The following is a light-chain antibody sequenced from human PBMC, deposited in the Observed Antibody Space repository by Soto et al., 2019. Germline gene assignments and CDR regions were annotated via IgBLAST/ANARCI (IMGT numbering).Light chain of an antibody. J-gene: IGKJ3*01. Sequence: DIQMTQSPSTLSASVGDRVTITCRASQSISSWLAWYQQKPGKAPKLLIYKASSFESGVPSRFSGSGSGTEFTLTISSLQPDDFATYYCQQYNSYPIFTFGPGTKVDIK. CDR3: QQYNSYPIFT. CDR2: KAS. CDR1: QSISSW. V-gene: IGKV1-5*03.